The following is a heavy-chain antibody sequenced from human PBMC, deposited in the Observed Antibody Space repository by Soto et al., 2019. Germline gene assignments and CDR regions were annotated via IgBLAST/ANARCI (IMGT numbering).Heavy chain of an antibody. CDR1: GGSVSSGSYY. CDR3: ARDSNGYSYGPYFDY. Sequence: PSETLSLTCTVSGGSVSSGSYYWSWIRQPPGKGLEWIGYIYYSGSTNYNPSLKSRVTISVDTSKNQFSLKLSYVTAADKAVYNCARDSNGYSYGPYFDYWGQGTLVTVSS. J-gene: IGHJ4*02. CDR2: IYYSGST. V-gene: IGHV4-61*01. D-gene: IGHD5-18*01.